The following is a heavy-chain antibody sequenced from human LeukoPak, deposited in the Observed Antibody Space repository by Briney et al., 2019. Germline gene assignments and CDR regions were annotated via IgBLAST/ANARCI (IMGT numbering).Heavy chain of an antibody. CDR1: GGSIISNTNY. J-gene: IGHJ4*02. CDR3: MRRCGYSIDY. CDR2: MSYSGST. V-gene: IGHV4-39*01. Sequence: SETLSLTCTVSGGSIISNTNYWAWIRQPQGKGLEWIGNMSYSGSTSYNPSLKSRVTISVDTSKNQFSLKLSSVTAADTAVYYCMRRCGYSIDYWGQGTLVTVSS. D-gene: IGHD5-12*01.